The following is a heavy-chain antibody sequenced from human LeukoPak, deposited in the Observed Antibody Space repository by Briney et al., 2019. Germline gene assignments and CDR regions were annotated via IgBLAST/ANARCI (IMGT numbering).Heavy chain of an antibody. D-gene: IGHD1-26*01. Sequence: SETLSLTCTVSGGSIGSSTYYWGWIRQPPGKGLEWIGSIFHGGSTYYNPSLKSRGTMSLDTTENQLSLKLRSVTAADTAVYYCARPSGSSPLDAFDIWGQGTMVTVSS. CDR1: GGSIGSSTYY. J-gene: IGHJ3*02. V-gene: IGHV4-39*07. CDR2: IFHGGST. CDR3: ARPSGSSPLDAFDI.